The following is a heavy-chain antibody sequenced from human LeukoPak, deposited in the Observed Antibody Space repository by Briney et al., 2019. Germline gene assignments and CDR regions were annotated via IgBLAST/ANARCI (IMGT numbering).Heavy chain of an antibody. Sequence: SVKVSCKASGGTFSSYAVSWVRLAPGQGLEWMGGIIPIFGTANYAQKFQGRVTITADESTSTAYMELSSLRSEDTAVYYCASLGGSSIRYWGQGTLVTVSS. D-gene: IGHD3-16*01. CDR3: ASLGGSSIRY. J-gene: IGHJ4*02. CDR2: IIPIFGTA. V-gene: IGHV1-69*13. CDR1: GGTFSSYA.